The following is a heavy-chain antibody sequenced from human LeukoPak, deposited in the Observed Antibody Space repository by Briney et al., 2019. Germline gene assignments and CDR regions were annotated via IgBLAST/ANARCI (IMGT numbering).Heavy chain of an antibody. Sequence: PGGSLRLSCAASGFTFDDYAMHWVRQAPGKGLEWVSGISWNSGSIGYADSVKGRFTISRDNAKNSLYLQMNSLRAEDTAVYYCARRAGDYSHSYDYWGQGTLVTVSS. J-gene: IGHJ4*02. CDR3: ARRAGDYSHSYDY. CDR2: ISWNSGSI. V-gene: IGHV3-9*01. CDR1: GFTFDDYA. D-gene: IGHD3-22*01.